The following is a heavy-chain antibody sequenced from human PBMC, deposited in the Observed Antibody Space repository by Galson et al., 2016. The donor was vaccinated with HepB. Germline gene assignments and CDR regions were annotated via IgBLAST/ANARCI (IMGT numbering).Heavy chain of an antibody. Sequence: SLRLSCAASGFTFSTYGMHWVRQAPGKGXXXVAXXXYXXXSESYADSXKGRVXXSRDSSKNTLXXXMHSLRGEDTAVYYCAKGRWDFDSWGQGTLVTVSS. CDR1: GFTFSTYG. CDR2: XXYXXXSE. D-gene: IGHD5-24*01. J-gene: IGHJ4*02. CDR3: AKGRWDFDS. V-gene: IGHV3-30*18.